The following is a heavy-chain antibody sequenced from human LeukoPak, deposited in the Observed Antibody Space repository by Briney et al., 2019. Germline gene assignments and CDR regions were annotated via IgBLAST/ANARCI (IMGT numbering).Heavy chain of an antibody. J-gene: IGHJ3*02. CDR3: ARDERAAFDI. CDR1: GFTFSSFA. V-gene: IGHV3-23*01. Sequence: GGSLRLSCAASGFTFSSFAMSWVRQAPGKGLEWVSVISGGGSSTYYADSVKGRFTISRDNSKNTLYLQMNSLRAEDTAVYYCARDERAAFDIWGQGTMVTVSS. CDR2: ISGGGSST.